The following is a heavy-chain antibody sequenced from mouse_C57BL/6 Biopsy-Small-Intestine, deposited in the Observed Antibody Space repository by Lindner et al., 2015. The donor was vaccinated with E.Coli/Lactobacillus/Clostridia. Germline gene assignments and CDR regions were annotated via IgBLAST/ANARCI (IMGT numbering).Heavy chain of an antibody. CDR3: ARGDDYDPYAMDY. V-gene: IGHV1-4*01. CDR2: INPSSGYT. CDR1: GYTFISYT. D-gene: IGHD2-4*01. J-gene: IGHJ4*01. Sequence: VQLQESGAELARPGASVKMSCKASGYTFISYTMHWVKQRPGQGLEWIGYINPSSGYTKYNQKFKDKATLTADKSSSTAYMQLNSLTSEDSAVYYCARGDDYDPYAMDYWGQGTSVTVSS.